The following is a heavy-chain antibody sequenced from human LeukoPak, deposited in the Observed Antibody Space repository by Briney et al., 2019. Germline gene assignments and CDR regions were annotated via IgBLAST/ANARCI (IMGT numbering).Heavy chain of an antibody. CDR3: ARDYGDYVYCLWD. CDR1: GYTFTGYY. Sequence: ASVKVSCKASGYTFTGYYMHWVRQAPGQGLEWMGWINPNSGGTNYAQKFQGRVTMTRDTSISTAYMDLSRLTSDDTAVYYCARDYGDYVYCLWDWGQGTLVTVSS. D-gene: IGHD4-17*01. J-gene: IGHJ4*02. CDR2: INPNSGGT. V-gene: IGHV1-2*02.